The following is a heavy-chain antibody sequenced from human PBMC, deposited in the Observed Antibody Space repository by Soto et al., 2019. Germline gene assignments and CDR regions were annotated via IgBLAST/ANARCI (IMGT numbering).Heavy chain of an antibody. Sequence: GGSLRLSCAASGFTISSYCMSWVRQAPGKGLEWVSAISGSGGSTYYADSVKGRFTISRDNSKNTLYLQMNSLRAEDTAVYYCARGQFLEWRPYYGMDVWGQGTTVTVSS. D-gene: IGHD3-3*01. CDR1: GFTISSYC. CDR3: ARGQFLEWRPYYGMDV. V-gene: IGHV3-23*01. J-gene: IGHJ6*02. CDR2: ISGSGGST.